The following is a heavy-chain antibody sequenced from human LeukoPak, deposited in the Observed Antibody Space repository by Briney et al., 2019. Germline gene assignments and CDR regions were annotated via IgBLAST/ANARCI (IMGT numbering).Heavy chain of an antibody. CDR2: IRSKGYGGTT. CDR1: GFTFGDHA. V-gene: IGHV3-49*04. CDR3: SRVRSGNDFDY. Sequence: GGSLRLSCSASGFTFGDHAMSWVRQAPGQGLEWVGFIRSKGYGGTTEYAASVEGRFSLSRDDSKSFVYLQMNSLKTEDTAVYYCSRVRSGNDFDYWGQGTLVTVYS. D-gene: IGHD3-10*01. J-gene: IGHJ4*02.